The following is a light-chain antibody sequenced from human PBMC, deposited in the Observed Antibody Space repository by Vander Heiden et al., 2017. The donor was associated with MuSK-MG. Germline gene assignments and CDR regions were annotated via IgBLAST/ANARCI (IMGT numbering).Light chain of an antibody. CDR2: GAS. J-gene: IGKJ3*01. CDR1: QTLSNN. Sequence: IVLTPSPGTLSVSPGERVTLSCRASQTLSNNLAWYQQRPGQSPRLLIYGASTRVTGIPARFSASGSATEFTLTISSLQSEDTAVYFCHQYNDWPFTFGPGTKVQI. CDR3: HQYNDWPFT. V-gene: IGKV3-15*01.